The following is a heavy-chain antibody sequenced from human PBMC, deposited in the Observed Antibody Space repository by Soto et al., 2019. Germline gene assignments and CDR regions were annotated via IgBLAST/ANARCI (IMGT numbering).Heavy chain of an antibody. CDR2: INQDGSVK. CDR1: GGTCSSYG. CDR3: TGWYLNTP. D-gene: IGHD6-19*01. V-gene: IGHV3-7*02. J-gene: IGHJ5*02. Sequence: GVFLRVWWAGAGGTCSSYGGSWVRQAPGKGLEWVAHINQDGSVKYYVDSVQGRFTISRDNAKKSLYLQMNSLRVDDTAVYYCTGWYLNTPRGQGTPVTVSS.